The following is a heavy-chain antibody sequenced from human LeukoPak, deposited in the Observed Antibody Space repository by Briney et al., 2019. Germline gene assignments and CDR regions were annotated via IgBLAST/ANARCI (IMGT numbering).Heavy chain of an antibody. V-gene: IGHV1-46*01. J-gene: IGHJ4*02. D-gene: IGHD2-15*01. CDR3: TRDKGGSYSDY. Sequence: GASVEVSCKASGYTFTTYYIHWVRQAPGQGLEWVGIINPNGGSTNYAQKLQGRVTMTRDTSTSTVYMELSSLGSEDTAVYYCTRDKGGSYSDYWGQGTLVTVSS. CDR2: INPNGGST. CDR1: GYTFTTYY.